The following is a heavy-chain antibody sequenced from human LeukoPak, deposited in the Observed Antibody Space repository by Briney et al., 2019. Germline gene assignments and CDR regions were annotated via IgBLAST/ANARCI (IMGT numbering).Heavy chain of an antibody. CDR2: IWSDGGKS. V-gene: IGHV3-33*01. Sequence: GGSLTLSCAASGFTFSAYGMHWVRQAPGKGLEWVAVIWSDGGKSYNSDSVKGRFTISRDNSKDTLYLQMNSLRADDTAVYYCATDSIGPATDFDYWGQGTLVTVSS. CDR1: GFTFSAYG. J-gene: IGHJ4*02. D-gene: IGHD2-2*01. CDR3: ATDSIGPATDFDY.